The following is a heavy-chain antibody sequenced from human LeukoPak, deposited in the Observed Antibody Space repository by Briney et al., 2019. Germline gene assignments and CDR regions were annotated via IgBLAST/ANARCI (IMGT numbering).Heavy chain of an antibody. J-gene: IGHJ4*02. V-gene: IGHV3-23*03. Sequence: GGSLRLSCAASGFTFSSYAMSWVRQAPGKGLEWVSVIYSGGSTYYADSVKGRFTISRDNSKNTLYLQMNSLRAEDTAVYYCAKTDARITMVRGVINVDYWGQGTLVTVSS. CDR1: GFTFSSYA. CDR2: IYSGGST. CDR3: AKTDARITMVRGVINVDY. D-gene: IGHD3-10*01.